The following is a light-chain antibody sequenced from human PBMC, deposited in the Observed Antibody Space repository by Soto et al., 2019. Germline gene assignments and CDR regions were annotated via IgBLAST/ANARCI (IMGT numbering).Light chain of an antibody. CDR3: AAWDDSLNGVV. CDR2: TNN. V-gene: IGLV1-44*01. Sequence: QSVRTQPPSASGTPGQRVTISCSGSSSNIGSNTVDWYQQLPGTAPKLLIYTNNQRPSGVPDRFSGSKSGTSASLAISGLLSEDEADYYCAAWDDSLNGVVFGGGTKLTVL. J-gene: IGLJ2*01. CDR1: SSNIGSNT.